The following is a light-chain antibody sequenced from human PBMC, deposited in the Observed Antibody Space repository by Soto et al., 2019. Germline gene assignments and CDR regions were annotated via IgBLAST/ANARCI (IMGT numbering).Light chain of an antibody. CDR3: QQYYNAPFT. J-gene: IGKJ3*01. V-gene: IGKV4-1*01. Sequence: DIVMTQSPDSLAVSLGERATINCKSSQSVLYSSNNKSYLAWYQQRPGQPPELLIYWASTRESGVPDRFSGSGSGTDFTLTISSLQAEDVAVYYCQQYYNAPFTFGPGTKVDIK. CDR2: WAS. CDR1: QSVLYSSNNKSY.